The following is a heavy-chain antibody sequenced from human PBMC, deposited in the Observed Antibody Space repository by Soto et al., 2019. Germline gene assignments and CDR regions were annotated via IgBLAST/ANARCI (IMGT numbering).Heavy chain of an antibody. Sequence: SVKVSCKASGGTFSSYAISWVRQAPGQGLEWMGGIIPIFGTANYAQKFQGRVTITADESTSTAYMELSSLRSEDTAVYYCARPVDTMIVVVNYFDYWGQGTLVTVSS. CDR3: ARPVDTMIVVVNYFDY. CDR1: GGTFSSYA. V-gene: IGHV1-69*13. D-gene: IGHD3-22*01. J-gene: IGHJ4*02. CDR2: IIPIFGTA.